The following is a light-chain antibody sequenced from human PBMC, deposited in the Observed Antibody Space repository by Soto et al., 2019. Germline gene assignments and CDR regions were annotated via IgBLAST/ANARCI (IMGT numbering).Light chain of an antibody. V-gene: IGKV3-20*01. Sequence: ELVLTQSPGTLSLSPGERASLSCRASQSVSSSYLAWYQQKPGQAPRLVISGASSRANGIPDRFSGSGSGTDFTLTISRLEPEDFAVYYCQQYGSSPRVTFGQGTRLEIK. J-gene: IGKJ5*01. CDR3: QQYGSSPRVT. CDR1: QSVSSSY. CDR2: GAS.